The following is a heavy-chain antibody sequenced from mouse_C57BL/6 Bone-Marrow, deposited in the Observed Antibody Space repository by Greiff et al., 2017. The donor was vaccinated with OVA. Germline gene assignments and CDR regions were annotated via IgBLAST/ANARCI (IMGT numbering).Heavy chain of an antibody. CDR1: GYAFSSSW. CDR3: ASPGAY. V-gene: IGHV1-82*01. CDR2: IYPGDGDT. J-gene: IGHJ3*01. Sequence: VQLQQSGPELVKPGASVKISCKASGYAFSSSWMNWVKQRPGKGLEWIGRIYPGDGDTNYNGKFKGKATLTADKSSSTAYMQLSSLTSEDSAVYFCASPGAYWGQGTLVTVSA.